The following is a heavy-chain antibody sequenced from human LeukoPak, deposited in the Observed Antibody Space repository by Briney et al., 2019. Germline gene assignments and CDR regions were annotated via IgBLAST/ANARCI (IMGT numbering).Heavy chain of an antibody. D-gene: IGHD3-9*01. Sequence: SGGSLRLSCAASGFTFSDYYMSWIRQAPGKGREWVSYISSSSSYTNYADSVKGRFTISRDNAKNSLYLQMNSLRAEDTAVYYCARSYYDILTGYYPHFDYWGQGTLVTVSS. V-gene: IGHV3-11*06. J-gene: IGHJ4*02. CDR1: GFTFSDYY. CDR2: ISSSSSYT. CDR3: ARSYYDILTGYYPHFDY.